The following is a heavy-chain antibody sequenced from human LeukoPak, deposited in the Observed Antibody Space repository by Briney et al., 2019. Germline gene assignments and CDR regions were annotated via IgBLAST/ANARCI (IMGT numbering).Heavy chain of an antibody. CDR1: GFSLSHSA. CDR2: ISGDSEYI. J-gene: IGHJ5*02. V-gene: IGHV3-23*01. Sequence: GGSLILSCATSGFSLSHSAMSWVRQAPGKGLEWVSSISGDSEYIYYANSVKGRFTISRDLSKNTLYLQLNSLRAEDTALYYCAKAGPHRYGDWFDPWGQGTLVTVSS. CDR3: AKAGPHRYGDWFDP. D-gene: IGHD4/OR15-4a*01.